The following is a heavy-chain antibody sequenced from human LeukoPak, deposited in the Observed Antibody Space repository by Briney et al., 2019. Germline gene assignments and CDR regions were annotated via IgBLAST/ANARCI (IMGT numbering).Heavy chain of an antibody. CDR1: GYTFTSYD. Sequence: ASVTVSCTASGYTFTSYDINWVRQANGQGLEWMGWMNPNSGNTGYAQKFQGRVTMTRNTSISTAYMELSSLRSEDTAVYYCARGRTPPHYDFWSGYYPHYYYYYMDVWGKGTTVTVSS. V-gene: IGHV1-8*01. CDR2: MNPNSGNT. CDR3: ARGRTPPHYDFWSGYYPHYYYYYMDV. J-gene: IGHJ6*03. D-gene: IGHD3-3*01.